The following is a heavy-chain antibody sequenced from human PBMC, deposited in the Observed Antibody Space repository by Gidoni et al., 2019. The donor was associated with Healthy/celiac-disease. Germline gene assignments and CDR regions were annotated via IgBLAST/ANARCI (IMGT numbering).Heavy chain of an antibody. J-gene: IGHJ4*02. CDR2: IIPIFGTA. CDR3: ARAGGYCSSTSCYFRFVY. D-gene: IGHD2-2*01. Sequence: QVQLVQSGAEVKNPGSSVKVSCKASGGTFSSYAISWVRQAPGQGLEWMGGIIPIFGTANYAQKFQGRVTITADESTSTAYMELSSLRSEDTAVYYCARAGGYCSSTSCYFRFVYWGQGTLVTVSS. CDR1: GGTFSSYA. V-gene: IGHV1-69*01.